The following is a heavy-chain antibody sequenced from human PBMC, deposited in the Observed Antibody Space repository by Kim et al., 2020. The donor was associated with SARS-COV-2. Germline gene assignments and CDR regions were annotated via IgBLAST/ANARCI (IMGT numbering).Heavy chain of an antibody. CDR2: INHSGST. J-gene: IGHJ6*02. CDR1: GGSFSDYY. D-gene: IGHD5-18*01. Sequence: SETLSLTCAVYGGSFSDYYWSWIRQPPGKGLEWIGEINHSGSTNYNPSLKSRVTISVDTSKNQFSLKLSSVTAADTAVYYCARAASRVFSGYSYGYRRGYYFGMDVWGQGTTVTVSS. V-gene: IGHV4-34*01. CDR3: ARAASRVFSGYSYGYRRGYYFGMDV.